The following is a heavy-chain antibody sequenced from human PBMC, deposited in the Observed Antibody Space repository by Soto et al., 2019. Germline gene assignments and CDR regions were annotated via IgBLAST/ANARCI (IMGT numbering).Heavy chain of an antibody. D-gene: IGHD5-12*01. CDR3: AREAIRDGYRTYGMDV. V-gene: IGHV1-69*12. Sequence: QVQLVQSGAEVKKPGSSVKVSCKASGGTFSSYAISWVRQAPGQGLEWMGGIIPIFGTANYAQKFQGRVTILADEATSTTYMELGSLRSEDTAVYYCAREAIRDGYRTYGMDVWGQGTTVTVAS. CDR2: IIPIFGTA. CDR1: GGTFSSYA. J-gene: IGHJ6*02.